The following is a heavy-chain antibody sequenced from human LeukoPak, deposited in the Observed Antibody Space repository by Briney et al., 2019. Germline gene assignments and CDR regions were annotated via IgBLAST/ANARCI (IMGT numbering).Heavy chain of an antibody. J-gene: IGHJ4*02. V-gene: IGHV4-34*01. CDR1: GGSFSGYY. Sequence: SETLSLTCAVYGGSFSGYYWSWIRQPPGKGLEWIGEINHSGSTNYNPSLTSRVTISVDTSKNQFSLKLSSVTAADTAVYYCATAMADNFDYWGQGTLVTVSS. CDR2: INHSGST. CDR3: ATAMADNFDY. D-gene: IGHD5-24*01.